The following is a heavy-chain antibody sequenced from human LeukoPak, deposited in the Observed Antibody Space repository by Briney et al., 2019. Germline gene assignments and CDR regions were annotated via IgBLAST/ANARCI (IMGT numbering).Heavy chain of an antibody. Sequence: ASVKVSCKASGYTFTGYYIHWVRQAPGQGFQWMGWINPSSGDTSYAQNFQGRVTLTRDTSISTASMELSSLRSDDTAVYYCASHSSITMIVVDDAFDIWGQGTMVTVSS. CDR3: ASHSSITMIVVDDAFDI. CDR2: INPSSGDT. D-gene: IGHD3-22*01. J-gene: IGHJ3*02. V-gene: IGHV1-2*02. CDR1: GYTFTGYY.